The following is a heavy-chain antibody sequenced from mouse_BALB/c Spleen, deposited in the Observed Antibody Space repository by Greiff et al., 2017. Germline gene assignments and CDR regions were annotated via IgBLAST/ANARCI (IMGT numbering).Heavy chain of an antibody. Sequence: EVQLQESGPGLVKPSQSLSLTCTVTGYSITSDYAWNWIRQFPGNKLEWMGYISYSGSTSYKPSLKSRISITRDTSKNQFFLQLNSVTTEDTATYYCANIGNYDYAMDYWGQGTSVTVSS. CDR1: GYSITSDYA. D-gene: IGHD2-1*01. J-gene: IGHJ4*01. CDR2: ISYSGST. V-gene: IGHV3-2*02. CDR3: ANIGNYDYAMDY.